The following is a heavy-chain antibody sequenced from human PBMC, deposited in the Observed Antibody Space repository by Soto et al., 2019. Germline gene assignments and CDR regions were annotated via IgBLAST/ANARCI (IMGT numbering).Heavy chain of an antibody. Sequence: EVQLVESGGDLVQPGGSLRLSCAASGFTFSSYEMNWVRQAPGKGLEWVSSISESGGTTYYADSVKGRFTISRDHSKSTLYLQTNSLRVEDTAVYYCAKGGGILGPWGQGTLVTVSS. J-gene: IGHJ5*02. V-gene: IGHV3-23*04. CDR2: ISESGGTT. CDR3: AKGGGILGP. CDR1: GFTFSSYE. D-gene: IGHD3-16*01.